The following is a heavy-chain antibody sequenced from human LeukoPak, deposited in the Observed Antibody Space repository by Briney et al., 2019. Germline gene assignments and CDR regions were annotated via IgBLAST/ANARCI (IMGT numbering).Heavy chain of an antibody. D-gene: IGHD7-27*01. V-gene: IGHV4-59*06. J-gene: IGHJ5*02. CDR1: GGSISSYY. CDR3: ARGGGLLTGFDP. Sequence: PSETLSLTCTVSGGSISSYYWSWIRQPPGKGLEWIGYIYYSGSTYYNPSLKSRVTISVDTSKNQFSLKLSSVTAADTAVYYCARGGGLLTGFDPWGQGTLVTVSS. CDR2: IYYSGST.